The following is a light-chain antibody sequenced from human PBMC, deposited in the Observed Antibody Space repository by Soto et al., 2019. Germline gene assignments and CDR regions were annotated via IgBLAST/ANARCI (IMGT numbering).Light chain of an antibody. Sequence: ESVLTQSPGTRTLVSGERATLSCRASQSVSNNYVACYQQKPGQAPRLLIFRASNKATGVPDRFSGSGSGTEFILTISVLEPEDSGTYHCHQQGGSPETFGQGTKV. CDR1: QSVSNNY. J-gene: IGKJ1*01. CDR3: HQQGGSPET. V-gene: IGKV3-20*01. CDR2: RAS.